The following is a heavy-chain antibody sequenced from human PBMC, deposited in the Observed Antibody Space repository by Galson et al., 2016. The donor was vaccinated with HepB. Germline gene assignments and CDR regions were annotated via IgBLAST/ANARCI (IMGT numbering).Heavy chain of an antibody. CDR1: GFTFSSYA. CDR2: ISGSGGST. CDR3: SKDTVSGSIFSPFDY. J-gene: IGHJ4*02. V-gene: IGHV3-23*01. D-gene: IGHD3-3*01. Sequence: SLRLSCAASGFTFSSYAMSWVRQAPGEGLEWVSAISGSGGSTYYADSVKGRFTISRDNSKNTLYLQMNSLRAVDTAVYYWSKDTVSGSIFSPFDYWGQGTLVTVSS.